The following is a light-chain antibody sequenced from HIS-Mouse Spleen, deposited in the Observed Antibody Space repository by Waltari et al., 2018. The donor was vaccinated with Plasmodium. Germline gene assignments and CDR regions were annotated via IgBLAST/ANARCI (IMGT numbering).Light chain of an antibody. J-gene: IGKJ2*01. CDR1: QSVSRN. CDR2: GAS. V-gene: IGKV3-15*01. CDR3: QQYGSSPYT. Sequence: EIVMTQSPATLSVSPGERATLSCRASQSVSRNLAWYQQKPGKAPRLLIYGASTRATGIPARFSGSGSGTEFTLTISSMQSEDFAVYYCQQYGSSPYTFGQGTKLEIK.